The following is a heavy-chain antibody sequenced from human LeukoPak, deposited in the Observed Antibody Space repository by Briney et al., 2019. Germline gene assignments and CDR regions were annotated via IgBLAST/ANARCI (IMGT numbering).Heavy chain of an antibody. D-gene: IGHD6-19*01. CDR2: IYSGDTT. Sequence: GGSLRLSCAASGFSVSRKHMSWVRQTPGKGLEWVSLIYSGDTTYYADSVKGRFTISRDNSKNTLYLQMNSLRAEDTAVYYCATVLSDSRGWYHFDNWGQGTLVTVSS. J-gene: IGHJ4*02. CDR1: GFSVSRKH. CDR3: ATVLSDSRGWYHFDN. V-gene: IGHV3-53*01.